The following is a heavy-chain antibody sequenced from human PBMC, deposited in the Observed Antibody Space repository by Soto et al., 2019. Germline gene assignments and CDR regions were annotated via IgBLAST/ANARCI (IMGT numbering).Heavy chain of an antibody. CDR3: ATDRRFLWY. CDR1: GYTFTSFG. Sequence: ASVKVSCKTSGYTFTSFGISWVRQAPGQGLEWMGWISAYNGNTNYAQKLQGRVTMTTDTSTSTAYMELRSLRSEDTAVYYCATDRRFLWYWGQGTLVTVSS. J-gene: IGHJ4*02. V-gene: IGHV1-18*01. D-gene: IGHD3-3*01. CDR2: ISAYNGNT.